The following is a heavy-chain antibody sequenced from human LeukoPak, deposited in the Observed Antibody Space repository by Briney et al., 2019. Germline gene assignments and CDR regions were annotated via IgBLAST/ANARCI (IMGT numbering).Heavy chain of an antibody. CDR2: IYTSGST. D-gene: IGHD3-22*01. Sequence: SETLSLTCTVSGGSISSYYWGWIRQPAGKGLEWIGRIYTSGSTNYSPSLKSRVTMSVDTSKNQFSLKLSSVTAADTAVYYCARDHYYDSSLDYWGQGTLVTVSS. CDR3: ARDHYYDSSLDY. J-gene: IGHJ4*02. CDR1: GGSISSYY. V-gene: IGHV4-4*07.